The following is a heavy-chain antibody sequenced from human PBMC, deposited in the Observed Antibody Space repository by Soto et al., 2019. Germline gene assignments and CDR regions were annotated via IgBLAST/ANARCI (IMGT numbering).Heavy chain of an antibody. D-gene: IGHD3-3*01. CDR1: GGSISSSSYY. V-gene: IGHV4-39*01. Sequence: SETLSLTCTVSGGSISSSSYYWGWIRQPPGKGLEWIGSIYYSGSTYYNPSLKSRVTISVDTSKNQFSLKLSSVTAADTAVYYCARGLRFLEWLSLTYYMDVWGKGTTVTVS. J-gene: IGHJ6*03. CDR3: ARGLRFLEWLSLTYYMDV. CDR2: IYYSGST.